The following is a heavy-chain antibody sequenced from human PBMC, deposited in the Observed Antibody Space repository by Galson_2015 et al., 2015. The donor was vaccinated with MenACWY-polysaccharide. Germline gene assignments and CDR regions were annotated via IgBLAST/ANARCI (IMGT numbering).Heavy chain of an antibody. J-gene: IGHJ4*02. D-gene: IGHD3-22*01. V-gene: IGHV3-74*01. CDR2: IYTDGSNT. Sequence: SLRLSCAASGFTFSSYWMHWVRQAPGKGLMWVSRIYTDGSNTRNADSVKGRFTISRDNAENTLYLQMNSLRAEDTAVYYCARAGRDSNGYYYFDDWGQGTLVTVSS. CDR1: GFTFSSYW. CDR3: ARAGRDSNGYYYFDD.